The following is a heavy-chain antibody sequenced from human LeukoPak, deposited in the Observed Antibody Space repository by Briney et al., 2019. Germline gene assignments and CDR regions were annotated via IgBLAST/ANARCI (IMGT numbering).Heavy chain of an antibody. Sequence: PGRSLRLSCAASGFTFSSYGMHWVRQAPGKGLEWVAVISYDGSNKYYADSVKGRFTISRDNSKNTLYLQMNSLRAEDTAVYYCAKAGIAAADSQFDYWGQGTLVTVSS. V-gene: IGHV3-30*18. J-gene: IGHJ4*02. CDR2: ISYDGSNK. D-gene: IGHD6-13*01. CDR3: AKAGIAAADSQFDY. CDR1: GFTFSSYG.